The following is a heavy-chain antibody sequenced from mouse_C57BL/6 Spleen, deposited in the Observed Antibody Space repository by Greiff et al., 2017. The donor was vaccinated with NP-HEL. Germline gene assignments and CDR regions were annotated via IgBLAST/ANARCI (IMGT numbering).Heavy chain of an antibody. D-gene: IGHD3-2*02. CDR2: IFPGCGST. V-gene: IGHV1-55*01. CDR1: GYTFTSYW. Sequence: QVQLKESGAELVKPGASVQMSCKASGYTFTSYWLTWVKPSPGQGLEWIGDIFPGCGSTSYTEKFKSKATLTVDTSSSTAYMQLSNLTSEDSAVYYCARDSSGYVGFAYWGQGTLVTVSA. J-gene: IGHJ3*01. CDR3: ARDSSGYVGFAY.